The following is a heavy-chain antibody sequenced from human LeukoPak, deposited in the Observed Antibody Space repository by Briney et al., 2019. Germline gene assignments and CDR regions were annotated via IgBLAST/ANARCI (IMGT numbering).Heavy chain of an antibody. CDR2: ISSNGDRT. CDR3: ARDSRAASGYLFKGLDV. CDR1: GFTFSSYS. Sequence: GGSLRLSCAASGFTFSSYSMYWVRQVPGEGLGYVSVISSNGDRTYYGNSVKGRFIISRDNSKNTLYLQMGSLRAEDMGMYYCARDSRAASGYLFKGLDVWGQGTTVTVSS. D-gene: IGHD6-13*01. V-gene: IGHV3-64*01. J-gene: IGHJ6*02.